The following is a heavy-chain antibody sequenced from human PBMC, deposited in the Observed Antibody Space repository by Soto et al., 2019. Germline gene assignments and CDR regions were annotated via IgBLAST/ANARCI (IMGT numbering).Heavy chain of an antibody. CDR2: INTYNGNT. V-gene: IGHV1-18*01. CDR3: AMVDVYVTPSPQDV. CDR1: GYTFTRYG. Sequence: QVQLVQSGAEVKNPGASVKVSCKACGYTFTRYGIGWARQAPGQGLEWMGWINTYNGNTNYAQNVQGRVTLTTDTSTSTAYMELRSLRSNDTATYYCAMVDVYVTPSPQDVWGQGTTVIVSS. J-gene: IGHJ6*02. D-gene: IGHD3-16*01.